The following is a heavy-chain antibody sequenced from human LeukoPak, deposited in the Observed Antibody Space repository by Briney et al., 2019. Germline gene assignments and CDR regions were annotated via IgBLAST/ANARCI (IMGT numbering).Heavy chain of an antibody. D-gene: IGHD5-18*01. J-gene: IGHJ4*02. CDR2: IQQDGSEK. V-gene: IGHV3-7*04. CDR3: ARDRGFSYGIDF. Sequence: PGESLRLSCAASGFTFSDYWMSWVRQAPGKGLEWVANIQQDGSEKYYVDSVKGRFTISRDNANKSLFLQVSSLRGEDTAVYYCARDRGFSYGIDFWGQGTLVTVSS. CDR1: GFTFSDYW.